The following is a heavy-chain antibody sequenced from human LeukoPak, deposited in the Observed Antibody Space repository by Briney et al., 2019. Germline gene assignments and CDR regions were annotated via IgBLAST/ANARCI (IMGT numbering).Heavy chain of an antibody. CDR1: GGSISSSSYY. CDR3: ARHLWGYYYYYMDV. J-gene: IGHJ6*03. Sequence: SETLSLTCTVSGGSISSSSYYWGWIRQPPGKGLEWIGSIYYSGSTYYNPSLKSRVTISVDTSKNQFSLKLSSVTAADTAVYYCARHLWGYYYYYMDVWGKGTTVTVSS. CDR2: IYYSGST. D-gene: IGHD1-26*01. V-gene: IGHV4-39*01.